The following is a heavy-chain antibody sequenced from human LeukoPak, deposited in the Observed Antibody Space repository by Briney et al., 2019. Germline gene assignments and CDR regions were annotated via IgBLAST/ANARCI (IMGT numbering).Heavy chain of an antibody. CDR2: INNDGVST. D-gene: IGHD1-26*01. Sequence: GGSLRLSCATSGFTLSSYWMHWVRQVPGKGLEWLSRINNDGVSTSYADSVKGRFTISRDNAKNTLYLRMNSLRAEDTAVYYCAKWDDAFDIWGQGTMVTVSS. CDR1: GFTLSSYW. CDR3: AKWDDAFDI. V-gene: IGHV3-74*01. J-gene: IGHJ3*02.